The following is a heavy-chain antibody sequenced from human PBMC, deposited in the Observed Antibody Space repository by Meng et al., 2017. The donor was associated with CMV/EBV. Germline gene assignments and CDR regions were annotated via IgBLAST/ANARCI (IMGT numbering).Heavy chain of an antibody. V-gene: IGHV1-69*05. D-gene: IGHD5-24*01. CDR2: IIPIFGTA. Sequence: SVKVSCKASGGTFSSYAISWVRQAPGQGLEWMGGIIPIFGTANYAQKFQGRVTITTDESTSTAYMELSSLRSEDTAVYYCARDNRMATRRDYYYYYYGMDVWGQGTTVTVSS. CDR3: ARDNRMATRRDYYYYYYGMDV. J-gene: IGHJ6*02. CDR1: GGTFSSYA.